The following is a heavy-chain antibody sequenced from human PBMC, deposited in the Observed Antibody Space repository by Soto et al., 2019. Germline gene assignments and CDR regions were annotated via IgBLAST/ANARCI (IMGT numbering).Heavy chain of an antibody. D-gene: IGHD1-20*01. CDR2: MSPNTGTV. CDR3: ARDRPGIKTYEAFDI. CDR1: GYTFTSYD. V-gene: IGHV1-8*01. Sequence: ASVKVSCKASGYTFTSYDINWVRQATGQGPEWMGWMSPNTGTVDYAQKFQGRVTMTRNTSTSTAYMKLSTLRSEDTAVYYCARDRPGIKTYEAFDIWGQGTTVTVSS. J-gene: IGHJ3*02.